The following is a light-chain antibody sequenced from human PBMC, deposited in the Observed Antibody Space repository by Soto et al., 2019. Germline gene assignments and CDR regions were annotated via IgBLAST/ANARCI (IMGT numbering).Light chain of an antibody. Sequence: DIQMTQSPSSLSASLGDRINVTCRASQKINNFLNWYQQKPGKAPKLLIFLASTLETGVPGRFGGSGSGTDFTLTINNLQPEDSATYYCQQSLSNPRTFGGGTRVDIQ. V-gene: IGKV1-39*01. CDR3: QQSLSNPRT. J-gene: IGKJ4*01. CDR2: LAS. CDR1: QKINNF.